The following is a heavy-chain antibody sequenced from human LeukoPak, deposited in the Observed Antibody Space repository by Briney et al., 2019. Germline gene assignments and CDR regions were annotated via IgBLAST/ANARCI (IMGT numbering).Heavy chain of an antibody. CDR1: GGSISSYY. CDR3: ASTIMGALDWYFDL. V-gene: IGHV4-59*12. CDR2: IYYSGST. D-gene: IGHD1-26*01. J-gene: IGHJ2*01. Sequence: SETLSLTCTVSGGSISSYYWSWIRQPPGKGLEWIGYIYYSGSTNYNPSLKSRVTISVDTSKNQFSLKLSSVTAADTAVYYCASTIMGALDWYFDLWGRGSLVTVSS.